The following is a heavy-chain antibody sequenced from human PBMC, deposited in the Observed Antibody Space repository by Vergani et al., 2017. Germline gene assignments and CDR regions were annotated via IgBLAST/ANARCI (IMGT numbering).Heavy chain of an antibody. CDR3: ASENWNDVIYYYYYMDG. CDR2: ISYDGSNK. J-gene: IGHJ6*03. D-gene: IGHD1-1*01. V-gene: IGHV3-30*14. Sequence: QVQLVESGGGVVQPGRSLRLSCAASGFTFSSYAMHWVRQAPGKGLEWVAVISYDGSNKYYPDSVKGRFTISRDTFKNTLYLQMNSLRAEDTAVYYCASENWNDVIYYYYYMDGWGKGTTVTVSS. CDR1: GFTFSSYA.